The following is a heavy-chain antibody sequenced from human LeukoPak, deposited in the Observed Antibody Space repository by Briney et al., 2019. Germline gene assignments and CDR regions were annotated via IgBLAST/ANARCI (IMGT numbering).Heavy chain of an antibody. J-gene: IGHJ6*04. CDR2: ISGYNGNT. V-gene: IGHV1-18*01. CDR1: GYTFNSYG. CDR3: ATGLWFGKYLDV. D-gene: IGHD3-10*01. Sequence: ASVKVSCKASGYTFNSYGITWVRQAPGQGLEWMGWISGYNGNTRYAKKLQGRVTLTTDTSTNTAYMELRSLRSDDTAVYYCATGLWFGKYLDVWGKGTTVTISS.